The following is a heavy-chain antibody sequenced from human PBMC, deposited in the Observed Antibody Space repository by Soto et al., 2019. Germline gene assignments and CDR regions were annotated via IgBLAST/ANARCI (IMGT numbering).Heavy chain of an antibody. CDR2: IYYSGST. CDR1: GGSISSGDYY. D-gene: IGHD2-2*01. J-gene: IGHJ6*02. CDR3: ARDVRYCSSTSCPVGGMDV. Sequence: SETLSLTCTVSGGSISSGDYYWSWIRQPPGKGLEWIGYIYYSGSTYYNPSLKSRVTISVDTSKNQFSLKLSSVTAADTAVYYCARDVRYCSSTSCPVGGMDVWGQGTTVTVSS. V-gene: IGHV4-30-4*01.